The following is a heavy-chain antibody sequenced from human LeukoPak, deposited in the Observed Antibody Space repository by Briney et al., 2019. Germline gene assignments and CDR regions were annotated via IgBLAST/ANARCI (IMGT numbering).Heavy chain of an antibody. CDR3: ARALYCSSTSCREVYYFDY. CDR1: GGTFSSYA. CDR2: IIPIFGTA. V-gene: IGHV1-69*13. Sequence: SVKVSCKASGGTFSSYAISWVRQAPGQGLEWMGGIIPIFGTANYAQKFQGRVTITADESTSTAYMELSSLRSEDTAVYYCARALYCSSTSCREVYYFDYWGQGTLVTVSS. D-gene: IGHD2-2*01. J-gene: IGHJ4*02.